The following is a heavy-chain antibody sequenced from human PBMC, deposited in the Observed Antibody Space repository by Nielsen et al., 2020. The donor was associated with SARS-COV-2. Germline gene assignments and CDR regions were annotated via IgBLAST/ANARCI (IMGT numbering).Heavy chain of an antibody. CDR2: ISSSSSTI. V-gene: IGHV3-48*02. D-gene: IGHD3-10*01. J-gene: IGHJ5*02. CDR3: ARADGSGSYYEFDP. Sequence: GESLKISCAASGFTFSSYWMSWVRQAPGKGLEWVSYISSSSSTIYYADSVKGRFTISRDNAKNSLYLQMNSLRDEDTAVYYCARADGSGSYYEFDPWGQGTLVTVSS. CDR1: GFTFSSYW.